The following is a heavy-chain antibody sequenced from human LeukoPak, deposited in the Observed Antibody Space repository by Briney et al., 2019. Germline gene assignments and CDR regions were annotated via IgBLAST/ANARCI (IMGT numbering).Heavy chain of an antibody. CDR2: ISGSGGST. V-gene: IGHV3-23*01. Sequence: GGSLRLSCAASGFSFSTYAMSWVRQIPGKGLEWVSAISGSGGSTYYADSVKGRFTISRDNSKNTLYLQMNSLRAEDTAVYYCAKGGTLNDYWGQGTLVTVSS. CDR1: GFSFSTYA. J-gene: IGHJ4*02. CDR3: AKGGTLNDY. D-gene: IGHD1-26*01.